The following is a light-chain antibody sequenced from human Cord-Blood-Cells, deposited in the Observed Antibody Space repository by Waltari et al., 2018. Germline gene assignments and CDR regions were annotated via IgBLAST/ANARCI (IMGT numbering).Light chain of an antibody. J-gene: IGKJ1*01. CDR3: QQSYST. CDR2: AAS. V-gene: IGKV1-39*01. Sequence: DIQMTQSPSSLSASVGDRVTITCRASQSISSYLNWYKQKPGKAPKLLIYAASSLQSGVPSRFSGSGSGTDFTLTISSLQPEDFATYYCQQSYSTFGQGTKVEIK. CDR1: QSISSY.